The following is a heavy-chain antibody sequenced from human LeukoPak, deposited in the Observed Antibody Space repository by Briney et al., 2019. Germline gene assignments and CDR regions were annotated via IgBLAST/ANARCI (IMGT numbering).Heavy chain of an antibody. Sequence: GGSLRLSCAASGFTFSRYWMTWVRQAPGKGVEWVASIKQEGSERNYVDSVKRRFTISRDNAKNSLHLQTISLTDEDTAVYYCARTRLSCDCWGQGTLVTVSS. CDR1: GFTFSRYW. V-gene: IGHV3-7*01. CDR2: IKQEGSER. J-gene: IGHJ4*02. D-gene: IGHD2/OR15-2a*01. CDR3: ARTRLSCDC.